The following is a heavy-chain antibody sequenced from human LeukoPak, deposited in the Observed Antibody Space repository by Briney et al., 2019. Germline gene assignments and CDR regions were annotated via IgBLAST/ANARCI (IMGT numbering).Heavy chain of an antibody. CDR1: GGSITSTNY. J-gene: IGHJ4*02. V-gene: IGHV4-4*02. CDR3: AREGGPYRPLDY. CDR2: VNLQGST. Sequence: SGTLSLTCGVSGGSITSTNYWTWVRQPPGQGLEWIGEVNLQGSTNYNPSLMGRVAISVGMSENHISLQLTSVTAADTAVYYCAREGGPYRPLDYSGQGTLVTVSS.